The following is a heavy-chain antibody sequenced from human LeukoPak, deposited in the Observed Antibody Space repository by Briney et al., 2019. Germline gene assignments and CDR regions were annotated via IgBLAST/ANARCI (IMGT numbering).Heavy chain of an antibody. J-gene: IGHJ1*01. Sequence: ASVKVSCEASGYTFTSDINWVRQATGQGLEWMGWMNPKSGNTGLARNFQGRVSMTRNTAISTAYMELNSLRSEDTAVYYCARGSVSEGCTGGSCYRVDHWGQGTLVTVSS. CDR2: MNPKSGNT. V-gene: IGHV1-8*01. D-gene: IGHD2-15*01. CDR3: ARGSVSEGCTGGSCYRVDH. CDR1: GYTFTSD.